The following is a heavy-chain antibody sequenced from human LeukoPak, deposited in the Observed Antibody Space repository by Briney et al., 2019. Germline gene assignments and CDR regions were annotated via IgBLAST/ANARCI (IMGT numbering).Heavy chain of an antibody. Sequence: GSLRLSCAASGFTFSSYGMHWVRQAPGKGLEWVAVISYDGSNKYYADSVKGRFTISRDNSKNTLYLQMNSLRAEDTAVYYCAKEGSSSWTPFDYWGQGTLVTVSS. CDR2: ISYDGSNK. J-gene: IGHJ4*02. V-gene: IGHV3-30*18. CDR3: AKEGSSSWTPFDY. CDR1: GFTFSSYG. D-gene: IGHD6-13*01.